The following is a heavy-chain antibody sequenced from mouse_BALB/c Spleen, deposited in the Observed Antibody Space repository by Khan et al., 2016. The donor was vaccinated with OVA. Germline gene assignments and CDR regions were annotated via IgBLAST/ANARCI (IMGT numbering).Heavy chain of an antibody. J-gene: IGHJ2*01. CDR3: ARSVTITTVVATDFDY. CDR1: GYSITSDYA. CDR2: ISYSGRT. V-gene: IGHV3-2*02. D-gene: IGHD1-1*01. Sequence: EVQLQESGPGLVNPSQSLSLTCTVTGYSITSDYAWNWIRQFPGNKLEWMGYISYSGRTSYNPSLNSRISITRATSKNQVFLQLNSVTTEDTATYFCARSVTITTVVATDFDYWGQGTTLTVSS.